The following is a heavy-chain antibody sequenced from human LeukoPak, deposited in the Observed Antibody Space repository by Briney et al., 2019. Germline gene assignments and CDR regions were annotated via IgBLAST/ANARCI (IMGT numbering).Heavy chain of an antibody. CDR1: GFTFSSYG. J-gene: IGHJ5*02. D-gene: IGHD3-16*01. CDR3: AKARPGENWFDP. V-gene: IGHV3-30*18. Sequence: GGSLRLSCAASGFTFSSYGMHWVRQAPGKGLEWVAVISYDGSNKYYADSVKGRFTISRDNSKNTLYLQMNSLRAEDTAVYYCAKARPGENWFDPWGQGTLVTVSS. CDR2: ISYDGSNK.